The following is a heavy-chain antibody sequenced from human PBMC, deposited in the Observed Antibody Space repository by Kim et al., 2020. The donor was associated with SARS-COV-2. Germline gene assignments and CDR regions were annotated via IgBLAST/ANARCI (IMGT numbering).Heavy chain of an antibody. V-gene: IGHV1-18*01. D-gene: IGHD4-17*01. J-gene: IGHJ5*02. Sequence: ASVKVSCKASGYTFTSYGISWVRQAPGQGLEWMGWISAYNGNTSYAQKLQGRVTMTTDTSTSTAYMELRSLRSDDTAVYYCARGSGSYGDYGVWYWGASYNWFDPWGQGTLVTVSS. CDR1: GYTFTSYG. CDR2: ISAYNGNT. CDR3: ARGSGSYGDYGVWYWGASYNWFDP.